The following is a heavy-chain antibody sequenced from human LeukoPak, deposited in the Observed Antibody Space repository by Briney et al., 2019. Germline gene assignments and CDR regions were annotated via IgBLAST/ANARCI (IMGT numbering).Heavy chain of an antibody. CDR3: ARDPDDYGGNSPFDY. CDR2: IYHSGST. V-gene: IGHV4-30-2*01. Sequence: SETLSLTCAVSGGSISSGGYSWSWIRQPPGKGLEWIGYIYHSGSTYYNPSLKSRVTISVDRSKNQFSLKLSSVTAADTAVYYCARDPDDYGGNSPFDYWGQGTLVTVSS. CDR1: GGSISSGGYS. J-gene: IGHJ4*02. D-gene: IGHD4-23*01.